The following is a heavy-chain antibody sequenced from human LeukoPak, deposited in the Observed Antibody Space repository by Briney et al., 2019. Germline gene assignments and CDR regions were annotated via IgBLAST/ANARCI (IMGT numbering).Heavy chain of an antibody. J-gene: IGHJ3*02. CDR1: GFTFSSYA. CDR2: ISYDGSNK. Sequence: PGGSLRLSCAASGFTFSSYAMHWVRQAPGKGLEWVAIISYDGSNKFYADSVKGRFTIPRDNSKNTLYLQMSSLGPEDTAMYYCAPTSSGWDAFHIWGQGTMVTVSS. V-gene: IGHV3-30*03. CDR3: APTSSGWDAFHI. D-gene: IGHD3-22*01.